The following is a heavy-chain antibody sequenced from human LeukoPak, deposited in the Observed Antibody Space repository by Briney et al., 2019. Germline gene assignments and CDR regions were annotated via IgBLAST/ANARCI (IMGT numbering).Heavy chain of an antibody. CDR1: GYSFTSYW. V-gene: IGHV5-51*01. Sequence: GESLKISCKGSGYSFTSYWIGWVRQMPGKGLEWMGIIYPGDSDTRYSPSFQGQVTISADKSISTAYLQWSSLKASDTAMYYCARHRGGIAARPTNYYYYMDVWGKGTTVTVSS. D-gene: IGHD6-6*01. CDR3: ARHRGGIAARPTNYYYYMDV. CDR2: IYPGDSDT. J-gene: IGHJ6*03.